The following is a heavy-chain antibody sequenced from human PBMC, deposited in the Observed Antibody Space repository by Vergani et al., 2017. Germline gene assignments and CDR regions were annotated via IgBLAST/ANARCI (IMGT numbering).Heavy chain of an antibody. J-gene: IGHJ4*02. D-gene: IGHD4-23*01. CDR2: ISGSGSSK. CDR1: GFTFDNYA. V-gene: IGHV3-23*01. CDR3: AKDLGGNGDY. Sequence: EVHLLESGGGLIQPGGSLRISCAASGFTFDNYAMTWVRQAPGKGLQWVSGISGSGSSKFYEDSLKGRVTISRDNSKNTLYLQMNSLRAEDTAVYYCAKDLGGNGDYWGQGTLVTVSS.